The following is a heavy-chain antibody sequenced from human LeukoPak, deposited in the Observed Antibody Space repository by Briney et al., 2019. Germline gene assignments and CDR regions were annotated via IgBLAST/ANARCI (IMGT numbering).Heavy chain of an antibody. CDR1: GFTFSSYS. CDR2: IISSSSYI. CDR3: AREGGPYYYDSSGYTRGGY. Sequence: GGCLRLSCAATGFTFSSYSMNWVRQAPGKGLEWVSSIISSSSYIYYADSVKGRFTISRDNAKNSLYLQMNSLRAEDTAVYYCAREGGPYYYDSSGYTRGGYWGQGTLVTVSS. V-gene: IGHV3-21*01. D-gene: IGHD3-22*01. J-gene: IGHJ4*02.